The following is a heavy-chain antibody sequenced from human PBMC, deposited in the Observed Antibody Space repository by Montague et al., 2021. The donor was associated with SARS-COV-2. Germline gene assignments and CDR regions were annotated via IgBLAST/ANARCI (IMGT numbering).Heavy chain of an antibody. CDR1: GFTFNSYW. V-gene: IGHV3-74*01. J-gene: IGHJ6*02. CDR2: INSDGTTT. D-gene: IGHD3-16*01. CDR3: ARGGPLSYYYYGMDV. Sequence: PLRLSCAASGFTFNSYWMHWVRQAPGKGLVWVSRINSDGTTTTYADSVKGRFTTSRDNAKDTLYLQMNSLRAEDTALYFCARGGPLSYYYYGMDVWGQGTTVTVSS.